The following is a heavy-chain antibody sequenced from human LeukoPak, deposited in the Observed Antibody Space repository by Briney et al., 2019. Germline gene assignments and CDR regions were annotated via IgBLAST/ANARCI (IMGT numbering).Heavy chain of an antibody. Sequence: PGGSLRLSCAATGFTVSSNYMSWVRQAPGKGLEWVSSISSSSSHIYYADSVKGRFTTSRDSAKNSLYLQMNSLRAEDTAVYYCARGRGLPGPLDYWGQGTLVTVSS. CDR3: ARGRGLPGPLDY. J-gene: IGHJ4*02. D-gene: IGHD3-10*01. CDR2: ISSSSSHI. CDR1: GFTVSSNY. V-gene: IGHV3-21*01.